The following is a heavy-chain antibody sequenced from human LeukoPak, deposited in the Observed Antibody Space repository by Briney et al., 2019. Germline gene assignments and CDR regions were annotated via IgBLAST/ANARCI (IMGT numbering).Heavy chain of an antibody. J-gene: IGHJ4*02. V-gene: IGHV3-66*01. CDR2: IYSGGST. Sequence: GGSLRLSCAASGFTFSSNYMSWVRQAPGKGLEWVSVIYSGGSTYYADSVKGRFTISRDNSKNTLYLQMNSLRAEDTAVYYCARDPPPGGATPYWGQGTLVTVSS. CDR3: ARDPPPGGATPY. CDR1: GFTFSSNY. D-gene: IGHD1-26*01.